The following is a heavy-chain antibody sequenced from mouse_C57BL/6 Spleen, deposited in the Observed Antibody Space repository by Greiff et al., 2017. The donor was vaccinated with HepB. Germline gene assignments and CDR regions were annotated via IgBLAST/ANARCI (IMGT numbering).Heavy chain of an antibody. D-gene: IGHD1-1*01. Sequence: QVQLQQPGAELVKPGASVKLSCKASGYTFTSYWMQWVKQRPGQGLEWIGEIDPSDSYTNYNQKFKGKATLTVDTSSSTAYMQLSSLTSEDSAVYYCARGGSYYCGREDYFDYWGQGTTLTVSS. J-gene: IGHJ2*01. CDR3: ARGGSYYCGREDYFDY. V-gene: IGHV1-50*01. CDR1: GYTFTSYW. CDR2: IDPSDSYT.